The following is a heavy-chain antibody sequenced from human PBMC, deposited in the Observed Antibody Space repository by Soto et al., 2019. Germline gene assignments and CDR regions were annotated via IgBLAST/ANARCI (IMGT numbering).Heavy chain of an antibody. CDR3: VRDEAHYDILTGSSLGRAFDI. D-gene: IGHD3-9*01. CDR2: IYHTGRT. V-gene: IGHV4-4*02. CDR1: NASISSSNW. Sequence: QVQLQESGPRLVKPSGTLSLTCVITNASISSSNWWSWVRQPPGKGLGWIGEIYHTGRTNYNPSLKSRVTMSIDKSNTRFSLRLTSLTAADTAVYYCVRDEAHYDILTGSSLGRAFDIWGQGTMVTVSS. J-gene: IGHJ3*02.